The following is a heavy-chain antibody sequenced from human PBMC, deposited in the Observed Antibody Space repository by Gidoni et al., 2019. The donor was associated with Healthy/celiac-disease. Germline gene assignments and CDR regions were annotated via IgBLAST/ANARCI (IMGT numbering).Heavy chain of an antibody. V-gene: IGHV4-30-2*01. Sequence: QLQLQESGSGLVKPSQTLSLTCAVSGGSIRSGGYSWSWIRQPPGKGLEGIGYIYHSGSTYYNPSLKSRVTISVDRSKNQFSLKLSSVTAADTAVYYCARAPFASITMIGAGAFDIWGQGTMVTVSS. CDR1: GGSIRSGGYS. CDR3: ARAPFASITMIGAGAFDI. J-gene: IGHJ3*02. CDR2: IYHSGST. D-gene: IGHD3-22*01.